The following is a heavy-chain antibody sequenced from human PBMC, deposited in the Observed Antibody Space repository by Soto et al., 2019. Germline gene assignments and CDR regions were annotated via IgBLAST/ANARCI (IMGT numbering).Heavy chain of an antibody. CDR2: IYYSGST. CDR1: GGSISSYY. Sequence: SETLSLTCTVSGGSISSYYLSWIRQPPGKGLEWIGYIYYSGSTNYNPSLKSRVTISVDTSKNQFSLKLSSVTAADTAVYYCARVMAYDFWSGPPGNWFDPWGQGTLVTVSS. CDR3: ARVMAYDFWSGPPGNWFDP. V-gene: IGHV4-59*01. J-gene: IGHJ5*02. D-gene: IGHD3-3*01.